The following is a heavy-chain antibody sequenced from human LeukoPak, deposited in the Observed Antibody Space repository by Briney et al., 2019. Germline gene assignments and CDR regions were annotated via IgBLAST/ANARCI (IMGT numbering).Heavy chain of an antibody. D-gene: IGHD4-11*01. CDR2: IYYSGSI. V-gene: IGHV4-59*04. J-gene: IGHJ5*02. CDR3: AREDSTWFDP. Sequence: PSETLSLTCTVSGGSISSYYWSWIRQPPGKGLEWIGSIYYSGSIYYNPALKSRVTISLDTSKNQFSLKLTSVTAADTAVYYCAREDSTWFDPWGQGTLVTVSS. CDR1: GGSISSYY.